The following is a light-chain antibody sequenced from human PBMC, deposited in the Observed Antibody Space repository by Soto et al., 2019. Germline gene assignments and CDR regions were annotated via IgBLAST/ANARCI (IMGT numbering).Light chain of an antibody. CDR1: QSVNSNY. Sequence: EIVLTQSPGTLSLSPGERATLSCRASQSVNSNYLAWYQQKPGQGPRLLMYGASSRATGSPDRFSSRGSGTDFTLTISRLEPEDLAVYYCQQYDNSPRTLGQGTKVEIK. CDR2: GAS. CDR3: QQYDNSPRT. J-gene: IGKJ1*01. V-gene: IGKV3-20*01.